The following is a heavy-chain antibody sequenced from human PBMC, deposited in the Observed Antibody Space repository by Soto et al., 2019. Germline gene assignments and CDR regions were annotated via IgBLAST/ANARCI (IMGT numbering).Heavy chain of an antibody. CDR1: GGTFSSYA. CDR3: IGQLGTDAFDI. Sequence: GASVKVSCKASGGTFSSYAISWVRQAPGQGLEWMGGIIPIFGTANYAQKFQGRVTITADKSTSTAYMELSSLRSEDTAVYYCIGQLGTDAFDIWGQGTMVTVS. D-gene: IGHD6-6*01. V-gene: IGHV1-69*06. CDR2: IIPIFGTA. J-gene: IGHJ3*02.